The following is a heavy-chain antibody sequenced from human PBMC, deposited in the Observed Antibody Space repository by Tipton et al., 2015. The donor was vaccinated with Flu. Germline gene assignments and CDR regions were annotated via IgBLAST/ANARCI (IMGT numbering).Heavy chain of an antibody. CDR2: ISWNGGSI. Sequence: SLRLSCAASGFTFDDYAIHWVRQPPGKGLEWVSGISWNGGSIGYADSVKGRFTISRDNAKNSLYLQMNSLRAEDTALYYCAKDNPPLWAGVSLLGYWGHGSLFTLS. J-gene: IGHJ4*03. CDR3: AKDNPPLWAGVSLLGY. V-gene: IGHV3-9*01. CDR1: GFTFDDYA. D-gene: IGHD3-10*01.